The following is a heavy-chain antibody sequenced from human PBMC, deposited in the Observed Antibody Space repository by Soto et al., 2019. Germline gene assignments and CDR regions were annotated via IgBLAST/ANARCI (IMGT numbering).Heavy chain of an antibody. CDR3: ARDIGFDYVN. V-gene: IGHV3-7*01. CDR2: IKEDGSEI. CDR1: GFNVMSYW. Sequence: GGSLRLSCAVSGFNVMSYWMSWVRQAPGKGLEWVASIKEDGSEIYYLQSVRGRFTISRDSAGNALHLAMNYLSAEDTGVYFCARDIGFDYVNWGQGTLVTVSS. D-gene: IGHD3-16*01. J-gene: IGHJ4*02.